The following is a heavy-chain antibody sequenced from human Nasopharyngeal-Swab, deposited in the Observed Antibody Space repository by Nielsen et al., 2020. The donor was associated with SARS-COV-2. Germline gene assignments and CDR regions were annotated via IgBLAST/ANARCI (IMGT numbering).Heavy chain of an antibody. J-gene: IGHJ3*02. Sequence: GESLKISCAASGFTFSTYAMHWVRQAPGKGLEWVTFIWYDGSNKEYADAVKGRSTISRDNSKNTVFLQMNSLRVEDTAVYYCATDAPGSGFALDTWGQGTMVTVLS. V-gene: IGHV3-30*02. CDR1: GFTFSTYA. CDR3: ATDAPGSGFALDT. D-gene: IGHD3-22*01. CDR2: IWYDGSNK.